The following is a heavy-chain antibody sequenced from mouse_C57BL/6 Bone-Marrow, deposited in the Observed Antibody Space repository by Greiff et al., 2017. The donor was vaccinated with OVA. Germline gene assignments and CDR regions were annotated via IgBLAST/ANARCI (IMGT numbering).Heavy chain of an antibody. CDR1: GFSLSTSGMG. CDR3: ARRADYCPVYFDY. CDR2: IYWDDDK. D-gene: IGHD1-1*01. Sequence: QVTLKESGPGILQSSQTLSLTCSFSGFSLSTSGMGVSWIRQPSGKGLEWLAHIYWDDDKRYNPSLKSRLTISKDTSRNQVFLKITSVDTADTATYYCARRADYCPVYFDYWGQGTTLTVSS. V-gene: IGHV8-12*01. J-gene: IGHJ2*01.